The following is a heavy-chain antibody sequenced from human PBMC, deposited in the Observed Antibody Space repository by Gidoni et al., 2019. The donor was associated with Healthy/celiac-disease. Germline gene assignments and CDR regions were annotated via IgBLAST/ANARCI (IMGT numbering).Heavy chain of an antibody. CDR3: ARLTMVRGSAQREVVYPDY. V-gene: IGHV1-46*01. CDR1: GYTFTSYY. CDR2: INPSGGST. Sequence: QVQLVQSGAEVKKPGASVKVSCKASGYTFTSYYMHWVRQAPGQGLEWMGIINPSGGSTSYAQKFQGRVTMTRDTSTSTVYMELSSLRSEDTAVYYCARLTMVRGSAQREVVYPDYWGQGTLVTVSS. J-gene: IGHJ4*02. D-gene: IGHD3-10*01.